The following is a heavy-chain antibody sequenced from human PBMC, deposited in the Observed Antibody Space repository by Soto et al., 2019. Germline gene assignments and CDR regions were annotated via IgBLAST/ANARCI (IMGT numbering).Heavy chain of an antibody. J-gene: IGHJ3*01. Sequence: ETLSLTCAVSGGSISSSNWWSWVRQAPGKGLEWVSYIGIGSSTKYYADSVKGRFTISRDNAKNSLYLQMNSLRAEDTAVYYCARDQLYYNDISGRPLNAFDVWGQGTMVTVSS. V-gene: IGHV3-48*01. CDR1: GGSISSSN. D-gene: IGHD3-22*01. CDR2: IGIGSSTK. CDR3: ARDQLYYNDISGRPLNAFDV.